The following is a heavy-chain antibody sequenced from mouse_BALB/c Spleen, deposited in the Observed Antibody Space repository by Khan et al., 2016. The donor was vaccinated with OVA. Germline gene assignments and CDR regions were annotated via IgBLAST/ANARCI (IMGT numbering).Heavy chain of an antibody. D-gene: IGHD3-1*01. CDR1: GYTFTNYW. Sequence: VQLQESGAELVRPGTSVKMSCKAAGYTFTNYWIGWVKQRPGHGLEWIGDTYPGGGYTNYNEKFKGKATLTADTSSSPAYMQLSGLTSEDSAIDYCTRRGAARVTWDYLDYWGQGTTLTVSS. J-gene: IGHJ2*01. V-gene: IGHV1-63*02. CDR2: TYPGGGYT. CDR3: TRRGAARVTWDYLDY.